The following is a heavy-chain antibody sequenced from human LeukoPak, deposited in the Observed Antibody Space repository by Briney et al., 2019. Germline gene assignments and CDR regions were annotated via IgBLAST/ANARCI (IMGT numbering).Heavy chain of an antibody. CDR3: ARADSGTYSINY. D-gene: IGHD1-26*01. CDR2: MIPNSGDT. Sequence: WASVKVSCKASGYTFTGYNIHWVRQAPGQGLEWMGWMIPNSGDTNTAQKFQGRVAMTRDTSINTAYMELTGLRSDDTAIYYCARADSGTYSINYWGQGTLVTVSS. V-gene: IGHV1-2*02. CDR1: GYTFTGYN. J-gene: IGHJ4*02.